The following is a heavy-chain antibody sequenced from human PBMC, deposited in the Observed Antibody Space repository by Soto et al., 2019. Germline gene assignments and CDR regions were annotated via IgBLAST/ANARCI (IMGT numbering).Heavy chain of an antibody. V-gene: IGHV1-18*01. CDR3: ARAASYYDFWSGYYIDYYYYGMDV. Sequence: ASVKVSCKASGYTFTSCGISWVRQAPGQGLEWMGWISAYNGNTNYAQKLQGRVTMTTDTSTSTAYMELRSLRSDDTAVYYCARAASYYDFWSGYYIDYYYYGMDVWGQGTTVTVSS. D-gene: IGHD3-3*01. CDR1: GYTFTSCG. CDR2: ISAYNGNT. J-gene: IGHJ6*02.